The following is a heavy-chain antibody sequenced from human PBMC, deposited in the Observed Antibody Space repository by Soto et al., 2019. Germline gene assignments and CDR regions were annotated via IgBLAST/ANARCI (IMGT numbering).Heavy chain of an antibody. CDR1: GASITSYY. J-gene: IGHJ4*02. V-gene: IGHV4-4*07. CDR2: IYTSLNT. Sequence: QVQLQESGPGLVKPSETLSLSCTVSGASITSYYWSWIRQPAGKGLEWIGRIYTSLNTNYNPSLQSRVTMSVDTSKNQFSLKLSSVTAADTAVYYCARGWGGYNGHDVWDYFDYWGQGILVTVSS. D-gene: IGHD5-12*01. CDR3: ARGWGGYNGHDVWDYFDY.